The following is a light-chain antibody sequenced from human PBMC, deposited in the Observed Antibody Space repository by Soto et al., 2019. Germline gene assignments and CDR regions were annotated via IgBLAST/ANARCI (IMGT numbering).Light chain of an antibody. CDR2: SAS. CDR3: HHRNDCPHT. Sequence: EIVLTQSPGALSLSPGESATLSCRASKSVSTYVAWYQQKPGQAPRLLIYSASNMATGIPARFSGSGSGTDFTLTISSLEPEDSAVYYCHHRNDCPHTFGQGTKVEIK. J-gene: IGKJ2*01. V-gene: IGKV3-11*01. CDR1: KSVSTY.